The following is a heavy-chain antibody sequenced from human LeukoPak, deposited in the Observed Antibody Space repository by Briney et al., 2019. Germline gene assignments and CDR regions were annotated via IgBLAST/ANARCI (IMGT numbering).Heavy chain of an antibody. Sequence: PPGGSLRLSCAASGFTVSSNYMGSVRQAPGKGLEWVSAISVSGGSTYYADSVKGRFTTSRDNSKNTLYLQMNSLRAEDTAVYFCAKDLSGDYDSSGYSFIFDYWGQGTLVTVSS. CDR1: GFTVSSNY. J-gene: IGHJ4*02. D-gene: IGHD3-22*01. V-gene: IGHV3-23*01. CDR2: ISVSGGST. CDR3: AKDLSGDYDSSGYSFIFDY.